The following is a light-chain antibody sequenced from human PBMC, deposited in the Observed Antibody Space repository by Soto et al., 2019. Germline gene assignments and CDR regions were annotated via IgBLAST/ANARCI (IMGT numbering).Light chain of an antibody. Sequence: QSVLTQPASVSGSPRQSITISCTGTSSDVGDGDFVSWYQQRPGNAPKLMIYKVSNRPSGVSNRFSGSKSGNTASLTISGLQADDEADYYCCSYTRSYTWVFGGGTKVTVL. J-gene: IGLJ3*02. CDR1: SSDVGDGDF. CDR2: KVS. V-gene: IGLV2-14*01. CDR3: CSYTRSYTWV.